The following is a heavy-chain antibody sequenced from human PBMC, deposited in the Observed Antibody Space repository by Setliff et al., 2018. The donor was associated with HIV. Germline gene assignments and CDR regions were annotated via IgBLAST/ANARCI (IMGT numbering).Heavy chain of an antibody. CDR3: AKEERTSWPRVDS. CDR2: INQERTT. CDR1: RGSFSHYY. Sequence: PSETLSLTCAVYRGSFSHYYWTWIRQSPGKGLEWIAEINQERTTFYSPSLKSRATISLDTSKNQFSLMLTSVTAADTAVYYCAKEERTSWPRVDSWGQGTLVTVSS. V-gene: IGHV4-34*01. J-gene: IGHJ4*02. D-gene: IGHD6-13*01.